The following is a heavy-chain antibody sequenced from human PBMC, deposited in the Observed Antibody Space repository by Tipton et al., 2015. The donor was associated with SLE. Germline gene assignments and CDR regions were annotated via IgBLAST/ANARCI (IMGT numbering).Heavy chain of an antibody. CDR3: ARAPLFGVVAVRGPFDY. V-gene: IGHV4-59*11. D-gene: IGHD3-3*01. CDR1: SGSINSHS. J-gene: IGHJ4*02. CDR2: IYNSANT. Sequence: TLSLTCTVSSGSINSHSWSWIRQAPGKGLEWLGHIYNSANTDYNPSLKSRVTISVDTSKNQFSLNLRSVTAADTAVYYCARAPLFGVVAVRGPFDYWGQGTLVTVSS.